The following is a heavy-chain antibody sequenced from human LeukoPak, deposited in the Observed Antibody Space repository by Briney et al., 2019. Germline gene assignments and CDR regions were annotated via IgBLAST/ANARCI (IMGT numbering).Heavy chain of an antibody. V-gene: IGHV4-59*02. Sequence: SETLSLTCGVSGESVSGFYWNWIRQTPGKGLEWIGYIYYTGSTNYNPSLKSRVTISIDTAKNQFSLKLSSVTAADTAVYYCARDALNSGYYYYMDVWGKGTTVTVSS. CDR3: ARDALNSGYYYYMDV. J-gene: IGHJ6*03. CDR1: GESVSGFY. D-gene: IGHD1-26*01. CDR2: IYYTGST.